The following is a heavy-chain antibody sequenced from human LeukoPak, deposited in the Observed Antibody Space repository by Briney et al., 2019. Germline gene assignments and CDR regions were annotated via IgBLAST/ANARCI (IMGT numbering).Heavy chain of an antibody. CDR3: ARDLYGDYGFDT. CDR2: ISYDGSNK. Sequence: GGSLRLSCAASGFTFSSYGMHWVRQAPGKGLEWVAIISYDGSNKYYADSVKGRFTVSRDNARKSLFLQMNSLRVEDTALYYCARDLYGDYGFDTWGQGTLVTVSS. CDR1: GFTFSSYG. V-gene: IGHV3-30*03. J-gene: IGHJ3*02. D-gene: IGHD4-17*01.